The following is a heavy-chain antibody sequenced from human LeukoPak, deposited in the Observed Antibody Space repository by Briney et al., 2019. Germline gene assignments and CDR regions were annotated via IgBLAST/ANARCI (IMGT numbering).Heavy chain of an antibody. V-gene: IGHV3-30*04. CDR1: GFTFSSYA. Sequence: QPGGSLRLSCAASGFTFSSYAMHWVRQAPGKGLEWVAVISYDGSNKYYADSVKGRFTISRDNSKNTLYLQMNSLRAEDTAVYYCARPHDYWGQGTLVTVSS. J-gene: IGHJ4*02. CDR2: ISYDGSNK. CDR3: ARPHDY.